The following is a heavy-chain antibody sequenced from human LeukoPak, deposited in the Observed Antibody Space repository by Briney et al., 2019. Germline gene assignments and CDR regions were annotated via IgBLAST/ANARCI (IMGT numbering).Heavy chain of an antibody. CDR3: ARNRSVTTTPGFDH. Sequence: SETLSLTCAVSGYSIRGDDYWGWIRQSPGKGLEWIGSIYHSGSTHYNPSLKSRVTISVDTSKNQFSLMPNSVTAADTAVYYCARNRSVTTTPGFDHWGQGTLVTVSS. J-gene: IGHJ4*02. D-gene: IGHD4-17*01. CDR2: IYHSGST. CDR1: GYSIRGDDY. V-gene: IGHV4-38-2*01.